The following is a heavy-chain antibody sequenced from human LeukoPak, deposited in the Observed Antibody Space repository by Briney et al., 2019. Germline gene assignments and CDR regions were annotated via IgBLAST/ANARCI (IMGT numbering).Heavy chain of an antibody. J-gene: IGHJ4*02. CDR3: ARVRGFGELSPFDY. D-gene: IGHD3-10*01. CDR2: ISAYNGNT. V-gene: IGHV1-18*01. Sequence: EASVKVSCKASGYTFTSCGISWVRQAPGQGLEWMGWISAYNGNTNYAQKLQGRVTMTTDTSTSTAYMELRSLRSDDTAVYYCARVRGFGELSPFDYWGQGTLVTVSS. CDR1: GYTFTSCG.